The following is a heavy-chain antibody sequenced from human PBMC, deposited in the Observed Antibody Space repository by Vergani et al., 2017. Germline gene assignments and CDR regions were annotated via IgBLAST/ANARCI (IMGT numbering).Heavy chain of an antibody. Sequence: QVQLQESGPGLVKPSQTLSLTCTVSGGSISSGSYYWSWIRQPAVKGLEWIGRIYTSGSTNYNPSLKSRVTISVDTSKNQFSLKLSSVTAADTAVYYCARGRPTVTPRYYYYYMDVWGKGTTVTVSS. J-gene: IGHJ6*03. CDR3: ARGRPTVTPRYYYYYMDV. V-gene: IGHV4-61*02. D-gene: IGHD4-17*01. CDR1: GGSISSGSYY. CDR2: IYTSGST.